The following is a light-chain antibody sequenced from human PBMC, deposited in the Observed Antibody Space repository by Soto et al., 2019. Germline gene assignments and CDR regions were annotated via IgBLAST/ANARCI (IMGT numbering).Light chain of an antibody. CDR2: DVA. CDR1: GNDVGAYNY. J-gene: IGLJ1*01. CDR3: CSYAGGYTYL. Sequence: QSVLTQPRSVFGSPGQSVTISRTGAGNDVGAYNYVFWYQQHPGRPPKLMIYDVARWPSGVPDRFSGSKSGNTASLTISGLQAEDEADYFCCSYAGGYTYLFGTGTKVTVL. V-gene: IGLV2-11*01.